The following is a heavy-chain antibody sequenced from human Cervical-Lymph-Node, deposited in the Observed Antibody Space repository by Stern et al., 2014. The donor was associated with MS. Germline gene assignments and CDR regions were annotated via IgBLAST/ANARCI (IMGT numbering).Heavy chain of an antibody. D-gene: IGHD1-7*01. CDR3: ARAVRYQLLSEY. Sequence: VQLEESGAEVKSPGASVKVSCRASGYTLSNYDINWVRQAPGPGPERIGWMTPNSGNTGYAQQFRGRVTMTSDTSTTTAYMELSGLRSEDTAVYYCARAVRYQLLSEYWGQGTLVTVSS. V-gene: IGHV1-8*02. CDR1: GYTLSNYD. CDR2: MTPNSGNT. J-gene: IGHJ4*02.